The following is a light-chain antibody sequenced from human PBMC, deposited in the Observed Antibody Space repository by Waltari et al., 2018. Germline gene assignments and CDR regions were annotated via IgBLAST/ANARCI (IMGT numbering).Light chain of an antibody. CDR2: GAS. CDR3: QQYNNWPRT. V-gene: IGKV3-15*01. CDR1: PGVSSN. Sequence: EIVMTQSPATLSVSPGERATLSCRASPGVSSNLAWYQPKPGQAPRLLIYGASTRATGIPARFSGSGSGTEFTLTISSLQSEDFAVYYCQQYNNWPRTFGQGTKVEIK. J-gene: IGKJ1*01.